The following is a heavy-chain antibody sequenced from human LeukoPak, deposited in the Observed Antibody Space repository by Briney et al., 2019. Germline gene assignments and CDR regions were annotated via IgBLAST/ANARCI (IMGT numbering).Heavy chain of an antibody. CDR1: GYSFTSYW. D-gene: IGHD3-10*01. CDR2: IYPGDSDT. Sequence: GESLKISCKGSGYSFTSYWIGWVRQMPGKGLEWMGIIYPGDSDTRYSPSFQGQVTIPADKSVSTAYLQWSSLKASDTAMYYCARHSYGSGSYKGAFDIWGQGTMVTVSS. V-gene: IGHV5-51*01. J-gene: IGHJ3*02. CDR3: ARHSYGSGSYKGAFDI.